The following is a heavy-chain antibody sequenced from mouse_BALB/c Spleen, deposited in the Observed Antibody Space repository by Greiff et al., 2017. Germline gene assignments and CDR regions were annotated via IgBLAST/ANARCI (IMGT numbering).Heavy chain of an antibody. J-gene: IGHJ3*01. Sequence: VMLVESGPGLVAPSQSLSITCTVSGFSLTGYGVNWVRQPPGKGLEWLGMIWGDGSTDYNSALKSRLSISKDNSKSQVFLKMNSLQTDDTARYYCARGYYGSSYPAWFAYWGQGTLVTVSA. CDR2: IWGDGST. D-gene: IGHD1-1*01. CDR1: GFSLTGYG. V-gene: IGHV2-6-7*01. CDR3: ARGYYGSSYPAWFAY.